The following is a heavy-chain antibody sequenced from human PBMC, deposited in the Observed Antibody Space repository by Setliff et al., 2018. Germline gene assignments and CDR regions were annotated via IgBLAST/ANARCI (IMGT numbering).Heavy chain of an antibody. CDR1: GYTFTSYD. CDR3: VAMAM. J-gene: IGHJ4*02. V-gene: IGHV1-8*02. Sequence: ASVKVSCKASGYTFTSYDINWVRQATGQGLEWMGWMNPNSGNTGYAPNFQGRVSLTRDASTTTAYMELRGLRSEDAAVYYCVAMAMWGQGTLVTVSS. CDR2: MNPNSGNT.